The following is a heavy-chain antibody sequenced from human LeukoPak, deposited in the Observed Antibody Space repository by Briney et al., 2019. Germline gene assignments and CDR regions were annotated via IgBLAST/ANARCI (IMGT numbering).Heavy chain of an antibody. CDR2: ISYDGSNK. Sequence: GGSLRLSCAASGFTFSSYGMHWVRQAPGKGLEWVAVISYDGSNKYYADSVKGRFTISRDNSKNTLYLQMNSLRAEDTAVYYCAKEHHVLLILLDGMDVWGQGTTVTVSS. CDR1: GFTFSSYG. CDR3: AKEHHVLLILLDGMDV. J-gene: IGHJ6*02. D-gene: IGHD2-8*01. V-gene: IGHV3-30*18.